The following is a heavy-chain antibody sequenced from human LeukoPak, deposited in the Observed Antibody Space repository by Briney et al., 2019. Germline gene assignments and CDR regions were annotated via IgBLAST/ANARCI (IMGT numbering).Heavy chain of an antibody. Sequence: SETLSLTCTVSGDSVSSSYYYWGWIRQPPGRGLEWIGSMFYSGSTYYNPSLKSRVTISVDTSKNQFSLKLSSVTAADTAVYYCARRYFSTYYFDYWGQGTLVTVSS. CDR1: GDSVSSSYYY. D-gene: IGHD1-14*01. CDR3: ARRYFSTYYFDY. CDR2: MFYSGST. V-gene: IGHV4-39*07. J-gene: IGHJ4*02.